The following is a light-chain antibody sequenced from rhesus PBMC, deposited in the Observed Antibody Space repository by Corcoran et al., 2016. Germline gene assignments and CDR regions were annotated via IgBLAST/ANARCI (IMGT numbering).Light chain of an antibody. Sequence: DIQMSQSPSSLSASVGDRVTITCRASQDIHSYLNWYQQKPGKAPSLLIYFTKNLESGVPSRFSGTGSGSDCTRTSSGLQPEDVATDYWQQGGSLPLSFSGGTKVDLK. CDR3: QQGGSLPLS. V-gene: IGKV1-32*04. CDR1: QDIHSY. J-gene: IGKJ4*01. CDR2: FTK.